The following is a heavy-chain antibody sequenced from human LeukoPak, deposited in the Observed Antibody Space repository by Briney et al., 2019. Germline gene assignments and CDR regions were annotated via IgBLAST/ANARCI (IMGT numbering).Heavy chain of an antibody. Sequence: SSETLSPTCTVSGGSISSYYWSWIRQPAGKGLEWIGRIYTSGSTNYNPSLKSRVTVSVDTSKNQFSLKLSSVTAADTAVYYCAREGRYCSSTSCYYYYYGMDVWGQGTTVTVSS. V-gene: IGHV4-4*07. D-gene: IGHD2-2*01. CDR2: IYTSGST. J-gene: IGHJ6*02. CDR1: GGSISSYY. CDR3: AREGRYCSSTSCYYYYYGMDV.